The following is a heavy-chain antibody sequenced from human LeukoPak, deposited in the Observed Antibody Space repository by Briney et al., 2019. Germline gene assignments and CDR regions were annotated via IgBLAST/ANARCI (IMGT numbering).Heavy chain of an antibody. CDR2: MYHSGST. J-gene: IGHJ6*02. Sequence: SETLSLTCTVSGYSIRSGYYWGWIRQPPGKGLEWIGSMYHSGSTYYNPSLRSRVTISVDTSKNQFSLKLSSVTAADTAVYYCARGPGRYYYGSGRPRNYGMDVWGQGTTVTVSS. CDR1: GYSIRSGYY. V-gene: IGHV4-38-2*02. CDR3: ARGPGRYYYGSGRPRNYGMDV. D-gene: IGHD3-10*01.